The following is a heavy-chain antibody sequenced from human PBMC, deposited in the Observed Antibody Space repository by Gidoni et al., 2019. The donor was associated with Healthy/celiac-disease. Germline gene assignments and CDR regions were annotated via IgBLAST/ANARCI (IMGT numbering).Heavy chain of an antibody. CDR2: INHSGST. CDR3: ASDNYGSG. J-gene: IGHJ4*02. Sequence: QVQLQQWGAGLLKPSETLSLTCAVYGGSFSGYYWSWIRQPPGKGLEWIGEINHSGSTNYNPSLKSRVTISVDTSKNQVSLKLSAVTAADTAVYYCASDNYGSGWGQGTLVTVSS. V-gene: IGHV4-34*01. CDR1: GGSFSGYY. D-gene: IGHD3-10*01.